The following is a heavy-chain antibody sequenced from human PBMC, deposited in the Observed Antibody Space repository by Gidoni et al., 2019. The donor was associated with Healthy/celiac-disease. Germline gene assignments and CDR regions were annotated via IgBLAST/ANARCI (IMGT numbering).Heavy chain of an antibody. V-gene: IGHV4-34*01. Sequence: QVQLQQWGAGLLKPTETLSLTCAVYGGSFSGYYWSWIRQPPGKGLEWIGEINHSGRTNYNPSLKSRVTISVDTSKNQFSLKLSSVTAADTAVYYCARRRWELLRVGDCIDYWGQGTLVTVSS. CDR2: INHSGRT. D-gene: IGHD1-26*01. J-gene: IGHJ4*02. CDR1: GGSFSGYY. CDR3: ARRRWELLRVGDCIDY.